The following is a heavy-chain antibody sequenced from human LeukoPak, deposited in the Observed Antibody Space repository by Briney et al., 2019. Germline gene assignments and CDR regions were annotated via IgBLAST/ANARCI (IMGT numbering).Heavy chain of an antibody. Sequence: PSETLSLTCTVSGGSISSSSYSWGWIRQPPGKGLEWIGSIYYSGSTYYNPSLKSRVTISVDTSKNQFSLKLSSVTAADTAVYYCARRFDTYYDSLHWFDPWGQGTLVTVSS. J-gene: IGHJ5*02. V-gene: IGHV4-39*07. CDR3: ARRFDTYYDSLHWFDP. CDR1: GGSISSSSYS. D-gene: IGHD3-3*01. CDR2: IYYSGST.